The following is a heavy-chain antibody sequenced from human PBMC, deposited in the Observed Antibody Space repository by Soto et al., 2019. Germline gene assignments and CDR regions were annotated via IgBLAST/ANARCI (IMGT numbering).Heavy chain of an antibody. CDR3: AREGSGQLVPADYMDV. CDR2: IYHSGST. Sequence: SETLSLTCAGSSGSISSSNWWRWVRQPPGKGLEWIGEIYHSGSTNYNPSLKSRVTISVDKSKNQFSLKLSSVTAADTAVHYCAREGSGQLVPADYMDVCGKGTTVTVSS. V-gene: IGHV4-4*02. CDR1: SGSISSSNW. D-gene: IGHD6-13*01. J-gene: IGHJ6*03.